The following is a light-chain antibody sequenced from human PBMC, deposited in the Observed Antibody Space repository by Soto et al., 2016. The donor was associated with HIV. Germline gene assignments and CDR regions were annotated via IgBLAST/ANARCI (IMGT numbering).Light chain of an antibody. CDR2: QDT. V-gene: IGLV3-1*01. J-gene: IGLJ2*01. CDR1: KLGDKY. Sequence: SYELTQPPSVSVSPGQTATITCSGDKLGDKYVCWYQQKPGQSPALLIYQDTIRPSGIPERFSGSISGNTATLTIGGTQAMDEADYYCQAWDTNTGVFGGGTELTVL. CDR3: QAWDTNTGV.